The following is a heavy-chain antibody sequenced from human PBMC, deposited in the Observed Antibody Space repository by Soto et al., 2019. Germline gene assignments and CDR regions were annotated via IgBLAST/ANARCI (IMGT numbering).Heavy chain of an antibody. CDR2: IRSSPSTI. CDR1: GFTFSSFS. J-gene: IGHJ4*02. V-gene: IGHV3-48*01. D-gene: IGHD3-16*01. Sequence: EVQLMESGGGLVQPGGSLRLPCVASGFTFSSFSMNWVRQAPGKGLEWVSYIRSSPSTISYADSVKGRFTISRDNAKNSLYLQLNSLRAEDTAVYYCARDIAYAFDSWGQGTLVSVSS. CDR3: ARDIAYAFDS.